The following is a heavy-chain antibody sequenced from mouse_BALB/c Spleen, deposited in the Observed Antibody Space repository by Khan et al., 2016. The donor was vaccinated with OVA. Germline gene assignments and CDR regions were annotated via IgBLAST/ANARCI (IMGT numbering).Heavy chain of an antibody. Sequence: QIQLVQSGPELKKPGETVKISCKASGYTFINYGMNWVKQAPGKGLKWMGWINTYTGEPTYAADFKGRFAFSLETSAITAYLQINNLRNEDMATYFCARGTFYYAMDYWGQGTSVTVSS. CDR3: ARGTFYYAMDY. CDR2: INTYTGEP. D-gene: IGHD3-3*01. J-gene: IGHJ4*01. V-gene: IGHV9-1*02. CDR1: GYTFINYG.